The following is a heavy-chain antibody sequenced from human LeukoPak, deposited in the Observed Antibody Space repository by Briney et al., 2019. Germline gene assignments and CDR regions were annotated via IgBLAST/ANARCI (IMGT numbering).Heavy chain of an antibody. V-gene: IGHV3-66*01. J-gene: IGHJ4*02. CDR3: ARGPGGYFDY. D-gene: IGHD1-26*01. CDR1: GFTVSSNY. CDR2: IYSGGST. Sequence: GGSLRLSCAASGFTVSSNYMSWVRQAPGKGLEWVSVIYSGGSTYYADSVKGRFTISRYNSKNTMYLQINSLRAEDTAVYYCARGPGGYFDYWGQGTLVTVSS.